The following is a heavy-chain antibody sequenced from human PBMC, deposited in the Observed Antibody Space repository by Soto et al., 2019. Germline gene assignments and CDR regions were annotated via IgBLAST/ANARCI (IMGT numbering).Heavy chain of an antibody. Sequence: ASVKVSCKASGGTFSSYAISWVRQAPGQGLEWMGGIIPIFGTANYAQKFQGRVTITADESTSTAYMELSSLRSEDTAVYYCARCGHEIPELERPTDAFDIWGQGTMVTVSS. CDR3: ARCGHEIPELERPTDAFDI. CDR1: GGTFSSYA. D-gene: IGHD1-1*01. J-gene: IGHJ3*02. CDR2: IIPIFGTA. V-gene: IGHV1-69*13.